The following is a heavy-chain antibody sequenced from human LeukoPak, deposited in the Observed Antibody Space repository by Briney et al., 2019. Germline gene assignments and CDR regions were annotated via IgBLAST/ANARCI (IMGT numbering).Heavy chain of an antibody. D-gene: IGHD2/OR15-2a*01. J-gene: IGHJ4*02. CDR1: GFTFSSYG. V-gene: IGHV3-30*18. Sequence: PGGSLRLSCAASGFTFSSYGMHWVRHAPGKGLEWVAVISYDGSNKYYADSVKGRFTISRDNSKNTLYLQMNSLRAEDTAVYYCAKDNRGGYFDYWGQGTLVTVSS. CDR2: ISYDGSNK. CDR3: AKDNRGGYFDY.